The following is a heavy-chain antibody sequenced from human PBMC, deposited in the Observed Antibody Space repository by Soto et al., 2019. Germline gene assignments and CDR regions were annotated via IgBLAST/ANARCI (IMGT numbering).Heavy chain of an antibody. J-gene: IGHJ4*02. Sequence: APVKVSCKASGYTFTSYSMHWVRQAPGQRLEWMGWINAGNGNTKYSQKFQGRVTITRDTSASTAYMELSSLRSEDTAVYYCAREKWRSSGWYYDYWGQGTLVTVSS. D-gene: IGHD6-19*01. CDR3: AREKWRSSGWYYDY. CDR2: INAGNGNT. V-gene: IGHV1-3*01. CDR1: GYTFTSYS.